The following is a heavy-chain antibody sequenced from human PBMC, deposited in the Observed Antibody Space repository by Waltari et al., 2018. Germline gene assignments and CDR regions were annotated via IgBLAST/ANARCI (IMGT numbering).Heavy chain of an antibody. J-gene: IGHJ6*02. Sequence: DVQLVESGGGLVQHGGSLRLSWAASGFTFRRYDMHWVRQATGKGLEWVSSIGIAGDTYYPGSVKGRFTISREDAKNSLYLQMNSLRAGDTAVYYCTRDLAGSQGHYGMDVWGQGTTVTVSS. CDR2: IGIAGDT. D-gene: IGHD2-15*01. CDR3: TRDLAGSQGHYGMDV. V-gene: IGHV3-13*01. CDR1: GFTFRRYD.